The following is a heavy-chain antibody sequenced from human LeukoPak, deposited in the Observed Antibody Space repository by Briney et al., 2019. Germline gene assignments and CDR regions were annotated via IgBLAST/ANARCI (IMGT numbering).Heavy chain of an antibody. CDR1: GYTFTSYY. Sequence: GASVKVSCKASGYTFTSYYIHWVRQAPGQGLEWMGIINPSGGSTIYAQKFQGRVTMTRDTSTSTVYMEMSSLRSEDTAVYYCARDVAEPQGDGDLLPDYWGQGTLVTVSS. D-gene: IGHD2-21*02. CDR3: ARDVAEPQGDGDLLPDY. J-gene: IGHJ4*02. V-gene: IGHV1-46*01. CDR2: INPSGGST.